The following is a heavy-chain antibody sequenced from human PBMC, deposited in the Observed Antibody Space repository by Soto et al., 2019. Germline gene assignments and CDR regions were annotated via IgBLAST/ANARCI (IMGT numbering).Heavy chain of an antibody. Sequence: EVQLLESGGGLVQPGGSLRLSCAASGFTFNGNAMTWVRQAPGKGLEWVSAISGSGGSTYYADSVKGRFTISRDNSKNTLYLQMNSLRAEDTAVYYCARSGYCSSTSCLENYYYYGMDVWGQGTTVTVSS. V-gene: IGHV3-23*01. D-gene: IGHD2-2*01. J-gene: IGHJ6*02. CDR3: ARSGYCSSTSCLENYYYYGMDV. CDR1: GFTFNGNA. CDR2: ISGSGGST.